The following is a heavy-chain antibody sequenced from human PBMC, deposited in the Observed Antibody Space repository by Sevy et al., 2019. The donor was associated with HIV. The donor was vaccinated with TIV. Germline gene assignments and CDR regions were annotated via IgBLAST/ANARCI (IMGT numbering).Heavy chain of an antibody. Sequence: GGSLRLSCAAAGFNFNNYAMTWVRQAPGKGLEWVSGISFSGSKTYYAESVKGRFSISRDHSKNTLYLQMNNVRVEDTIVYFCAKAPFMDFWNDYYSFYFDFWGQGTLVTVSS. CDR1: GFNFNNYA. D-gene: IGHD3-3*01. J-gene: IGHJ4*02. CDR3: AKAPFMDFWNDYYSFYFDF. V-gene: IGHV3-23*01. CDR2: ISFSGSKT.